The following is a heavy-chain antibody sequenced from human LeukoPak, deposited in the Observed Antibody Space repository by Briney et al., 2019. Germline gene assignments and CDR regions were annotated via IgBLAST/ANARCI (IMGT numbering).Heavy chain of an antibody. Sequence: GGSLKLSCATSGFKFSGAGMHWVRQASGKGLEWVAYIRTKPNSYATAYAASVKGRFTISRDDSVNTAYLQMNSLKPEDTAVYYCAPIGSPEKPYDYWGQGTQVTVSS. CDR2: IRTKPNSYAT. D-gene: IGHD2-15*01. V-gene: IGHV3-73*01. J-gene: IGHJ4*02. CDR1: GFKFSGAG. CDR3: APIGSPEKPYDY.